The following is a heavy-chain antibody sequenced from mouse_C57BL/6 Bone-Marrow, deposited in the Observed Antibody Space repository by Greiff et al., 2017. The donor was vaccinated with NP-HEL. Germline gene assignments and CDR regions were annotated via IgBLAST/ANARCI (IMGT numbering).Heavy chain of an antibody. Sequence: QVQLQQPGAELVKPGASVKLSCKASGYTFTSYWMHWVKQRPGQGLEWIGMIHPNSGSTNYNEKFKSKATLTVDKSSSTAYMQLSSLTSEDSAVYYCARSPYYLLGYFDVWGTGTTVTVSS. J-gene: IGHJ1*03. CDR3: ARSPYYLLGYFDV. V-gene: IGHV1-64*01. CDR1: GYTFTSYW. CDR2: IHPNSGST. D-gene: IGHD1-1*01.